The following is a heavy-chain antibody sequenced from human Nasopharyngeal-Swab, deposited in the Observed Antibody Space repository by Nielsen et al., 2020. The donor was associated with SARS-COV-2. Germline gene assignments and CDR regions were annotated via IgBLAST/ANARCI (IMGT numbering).Heavy chain of an antibody. CDR2: VYTSGNT. CDR1: GGSISSYY. Sequence: SETLSLTCTVSGGSISSYYWSWIRQPPGKGLEWIGFVYTSGNTDYNPSLKSRGTISMDTSKNQFSLKLISVTAADTALYYCARERISDWTYSYYMDVWGKGTTVTVSS. V-gene: IGHV4-59*01. D-gene: IGHD3-9*01. J-gene: IGHJ6*03. CDR3: ARERISDWTYSYYMDV.